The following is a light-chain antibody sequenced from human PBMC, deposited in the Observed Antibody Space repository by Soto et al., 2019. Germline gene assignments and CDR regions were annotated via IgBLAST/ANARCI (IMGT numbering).Light chain of an antibody. CDR1: QTIDSH. V-gene: IGKV1-39*01. Sequence: IQMTQSPSSLSASVGDRVTITCRTSQTIDSHLSWYQQKPGKAPKLLIYDASNLQSGVPSTFSGGGSGTVFTLTIASLQPEDFVTYFCHQTYSIPNTFGQGTKLEIK. CDR3: HQTYSIPNT. CDR2: DAS. J-gene: IGKJ2*01.